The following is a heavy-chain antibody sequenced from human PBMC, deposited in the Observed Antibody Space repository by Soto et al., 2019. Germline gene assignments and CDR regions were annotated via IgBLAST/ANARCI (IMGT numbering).Heavy chain of an antibody. D-gene: IGHD2-2*02. V-gene: IGHV1-3*01. Sequence: KLSCKASGYTFTSYYMHWVRQAPGQRLEWMGWINAGNGNTKYSQKFQGRVTITRDTSASTAYMELSSLRSEDTAVYYCAKSATVPAAIAYWGQGTLVTVSS. CDR3: AKSATVPAAIAY. CDR2: INAGNGNT. J-gene: IGHJ4*02. CDR1: GYTFTSYY.